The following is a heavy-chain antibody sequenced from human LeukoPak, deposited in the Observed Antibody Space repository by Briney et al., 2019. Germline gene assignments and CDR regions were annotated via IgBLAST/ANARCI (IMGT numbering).Heavy chain of an antibody. J-gene: IGHJ6*02. CDR3: AKAGCSSTSCQVDV. CDR1: GFTFDDYA. V-gene: IGHV3-9*01. Sequence: GRSLRLSCAASGFTFDDYAMHWVRHAPGKGLEWVSGISWNSGSIGYADSVKGRFTISRDNAKNSLYLQMNSLRAEDTVLYYCAKAGCSSTSCQVDVWGQGTTVTVSS. D-gene: IGHD2-2*01. CDR2: ISWNSGSI.